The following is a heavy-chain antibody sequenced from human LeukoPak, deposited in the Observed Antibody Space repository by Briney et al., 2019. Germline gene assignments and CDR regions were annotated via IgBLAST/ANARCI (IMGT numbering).Heavy chain of an antibody. CDR3: AKDSGYCDTTSCRLAN. Sequence: PGGSLRLSCAASGFTFSSCAMSWVRQAPGKGLEWVSAISRSGGSTYYADSVKGRFTISRDNSKNTLYLQMNSLRVEDTAVYYCAKDSGYCDTTSCRLANWGQGTLVTVSS. V-gene: IGHV3-23*01. D-gene: IGHD2-2*01. CDR2: ISRSGGST. J-gene: IGHJ4*02. CDR1: GFTFSSCA.